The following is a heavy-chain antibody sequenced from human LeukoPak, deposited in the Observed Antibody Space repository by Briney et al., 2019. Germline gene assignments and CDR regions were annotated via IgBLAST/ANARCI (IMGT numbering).Heavy chain of an antibody. Sequence: PSETLSLTCTVSGGSISSYYWSWIRQPPGKGLEWIGYIYYSGSTNYNPSLKSRVTISVDTSKNQFSPKLSSVTAGDTAVYYCARYAPQTGFDYWGQGTLVTVSS. CDR3: ARYAPQTGFDY. D-gene: IGHD3-9*01. V-gene: IGHV4-59*08. CDR2: IYYSGST. CDR1: GGSISSYY. J-gene: IGHJ4*02.